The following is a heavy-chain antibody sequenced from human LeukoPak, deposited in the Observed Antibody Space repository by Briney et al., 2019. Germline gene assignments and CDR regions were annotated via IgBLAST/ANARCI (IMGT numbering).Heavy chain of an antibody. Sequence: GGSLRLSCAASGFTFSDYAIHWVHQAPGKGLEWVAVISYDGSNNFYADSVRGRFTISRDNSKNTVYLQMNSLRPEDTSVYYCAKVGGKKYYDFWSGYQSSFDYWGQGTLVTVSS. CDR1: GFTFSDYA. CDR3: AKVGGKKYYDFWSGYQSSFDY. CDR2: ISYDGSNN. V-gene: IGHV3-30-3*01. D-gene: IGHD3-3*01. J-gene: IGHJ4*02.